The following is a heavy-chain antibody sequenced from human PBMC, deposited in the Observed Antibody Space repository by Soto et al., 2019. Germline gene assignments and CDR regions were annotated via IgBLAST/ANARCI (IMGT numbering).Heavy chain of an antibody. D-gene: IGHD2-2*02. Sequence: QVQLQQWGAGLLKPSETLSLTCAVYGGSFSGYYWSWIRQPPGKGLEWIGEINHSGSTNYNPSLNSRVTISVDTSKNQFSLKLSSVTAADTAVYYCARGRIVVVPAAIGGYYYYGMDVWGQGTTVTVSS. CDR3: ARGRIVVVPAAIGGYYYYGMDV. J-gene: IGHJ6*02. CDR1: GGSFSGYY. V-gene: IGHV4-34*01. CDR2: INHSGST.